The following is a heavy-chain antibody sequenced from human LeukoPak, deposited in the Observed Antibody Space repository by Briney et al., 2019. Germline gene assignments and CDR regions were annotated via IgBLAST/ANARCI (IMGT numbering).Heavy chain of an antibody. CDR3: ASSPPTGTTWYFDL. Sequence: GGSLRLSCEASGFTFSSYAMHWVRQAPGKGLEYVSAISSNGDSTYYANSVKGRFTISRDNSKNTLFLQMGSLRADDMAVYYCASSPPTGTTWYFDLWGRGTLVTVSS. V-gene: IGHV3-64*01. D-gene: IGHD1-7*01. J-gene: IGHJ2*01. CDR2: ISSNGDST. CDR1: GFTFSSYA.